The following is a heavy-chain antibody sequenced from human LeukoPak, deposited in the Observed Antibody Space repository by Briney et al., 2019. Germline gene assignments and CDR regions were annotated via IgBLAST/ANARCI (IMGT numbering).Heavy chain of an antibody. CDR2: INPNSGGT. CDR1: GGTFSSYA. D-gene: IGHD1-26*01. V-gene: IGHV1-2*06. Sequence: GASVKVSCKASGGTFSSYAISWVRQAPGQGLEWMGRINPNSGGTNYAQKFQGRVTMTRDTSISTAYMELSRLRSDDTAVYYCARDRFDIVGGSFQHWGQGTLVTVSS. CDR3: ARDRFDIVGGSFQH. J-gene: IGHJ1*01.